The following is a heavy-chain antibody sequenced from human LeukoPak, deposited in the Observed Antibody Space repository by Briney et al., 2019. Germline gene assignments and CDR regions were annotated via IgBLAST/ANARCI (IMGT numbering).Heavy chain of an antibody. D-gene: IGHD6-13*01. CDR2: INSNSGST. V-gene: IGHV1-2*02. CDR3: ARQSAIPATGGPDQSFDY. J-gene: IGHJ4*02. Sequence: ASVNLSCKASGYTSTGYYMHWVRQAPGQGLEWMGWINSNSGSTNYAQKFQGRVTMTRDTSISTAYMELSRLRSDDTAMYSCARQSAIPATGGPDQSFDYWGQGTLVTVSS. CDR1: GYTSTGYY.